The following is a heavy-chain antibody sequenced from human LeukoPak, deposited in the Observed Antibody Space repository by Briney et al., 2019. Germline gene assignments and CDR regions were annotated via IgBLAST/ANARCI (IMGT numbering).Heavy chain of an antibody. V-gene: IGHV4-34*01. J-gene: IGHJ4*02. CDR1: GGSFSGYY. D-gene: IGHD6-19*01. CDR3: ARGYSSGWYSGGN. CDR2: INHSGST. Sequence: SETLSLTCAVYGGSFSGYYWSWIRQPPGKGWEGIGEINHSGSTNYNPSLKSRVTISVDTSKNQFSLKLSSVTAADTAVYYCARGYSSGWYSGGNWGQGTLVTVSS.